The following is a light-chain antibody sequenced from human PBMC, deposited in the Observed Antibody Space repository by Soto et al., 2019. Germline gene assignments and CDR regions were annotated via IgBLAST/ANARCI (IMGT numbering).Light chain of an antibody. Sequence: SLCASVDIRGTVTCRALQTISSWLAWYQQTPGNAPNLLSYGASTLERGVPSLFSGTGSGIYVTLAVDLLQAYDFAAYYFQQDHTSSITFGQGTRLEI. V-gene: IGKV1-5*01. J-gene: IGKJ5*01. CDR1: QTISSW. CDR2: GAS. CDR3: QQDHTSSIT.